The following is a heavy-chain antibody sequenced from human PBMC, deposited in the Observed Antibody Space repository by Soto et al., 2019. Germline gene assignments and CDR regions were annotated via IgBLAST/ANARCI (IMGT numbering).Heavy chain of an antibody. V-gene: IGHV1-18*01. D-gene: IGHD3-3*01. CDR1: GYTFTSYG. CDR2: ISAYNGNT. CDR3: ARARFLEWLLQWFDP. J-gene: IGHJ5*02. Sequence: EASVKVSCKASGYTFTSYGISWVRQAPGQGLEWMGWISAYNGNTNYAQKLQGRVTMTTDTSTSTAYMELRSLRSDDAAVYYCARARFLEWLLQWFDPWGQGTLVTVSS.